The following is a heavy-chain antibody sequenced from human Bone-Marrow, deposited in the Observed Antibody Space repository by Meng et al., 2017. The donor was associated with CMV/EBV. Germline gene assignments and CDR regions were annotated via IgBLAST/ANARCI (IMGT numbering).Heavy chain of an antibody. Sequence: GGSLRLSCAASGFTFSSYAMHWVRQAPGKGLEWVAVISYDGSNKYYADSVKGRFTISRDNSKNTLYLQMNSLRAEDTAVYYCATGWFDPGGQGTLVTVAS. CDR2: ISYDGSNK. CDR1: GFTFSSYA. V-gene: IGHV3-30-3*01. J-gene: IGHJ5*02. CDR3: ATGWFDP.